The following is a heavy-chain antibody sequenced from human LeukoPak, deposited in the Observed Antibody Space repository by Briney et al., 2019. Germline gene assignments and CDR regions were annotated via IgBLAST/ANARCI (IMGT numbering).Heavy chain of an antibody. D-gene: IGHD4-17*01. CDR1: GFKFSSFS. Sequence: PGGSLRLSCAATGFKFSSFSMNWVRQAPGKGLEWISYITSSSSSTYYADSVKGRFTISRDNAKNSLFLQMSNLRVEDTAIYYCARAIGSYGDSAYWGQGTLVTVSS. CDR2: ITSSSSST. CDR3: ARAIGSYGDSAY. J-gene: IGHJ4*02. V-gene: IGHV3-48*04.